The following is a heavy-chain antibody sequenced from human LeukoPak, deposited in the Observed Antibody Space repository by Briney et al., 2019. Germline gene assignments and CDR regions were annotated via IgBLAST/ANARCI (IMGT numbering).Heavy chain of an antibody. Sequence: GASVKVSCKASGYTFTGYYMHWVRQAPGQGLEWMGWINPNSGGTNYAQKFQGRVTMTRDTSISTAYMELSRLRSDDTAVYYCARARQEPAMVHFDYWGQGTLVTVSS. CDR3: ARARQEPAMVHFDY. D-gene: IGHD5-18*01. CDR2: INPNSGGT. V-gene: IGHV1-2*02. CDR1: GYTFTGYY. J-gene: IGHJ4*02.